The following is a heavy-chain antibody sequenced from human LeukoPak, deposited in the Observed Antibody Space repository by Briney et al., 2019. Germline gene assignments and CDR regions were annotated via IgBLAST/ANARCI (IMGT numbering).Heavy chain of an antibody. CDR3: ARGGGGLVY. CDR1: GNTFSSYA. D-gene: IGHD2-15*01. Sequence: ASVKVSCKASGNTFSSYAINWVRQAPGQGLEWMGWIIPNSGGTNYAQKFQDRVTMTRDTSISTVHMELNRLTSDDTAVYYCARGGGGLVYWGPGTQVTVSS. J-gene: IGHJ4*02. CDR2: IIPNSGGT. V-gene: IGHV1-2*02.